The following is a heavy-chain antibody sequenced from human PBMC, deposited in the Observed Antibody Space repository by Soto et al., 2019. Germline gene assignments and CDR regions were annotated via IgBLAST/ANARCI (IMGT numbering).Heavy chain of an antibody. CDR1: GFTFSSYS. CDR3: AREGGGGYFDY. CDR2: ISSSSSYI. Sequence: EVQLVESGGGLVKPGGSLRLSCAASGFTFSSYSMNWVRQAPGKGLEWVSSISSSSSYIYYADSVKGRFTISRDNAKNSLYLQMNRLRAEDTAVYYCAREGGGGYFDYWGQGTLVTVSS. J-gene: IGHJ4*02. V-gene: IGHV3-21*01. D-gene: IGHD3-16*01.